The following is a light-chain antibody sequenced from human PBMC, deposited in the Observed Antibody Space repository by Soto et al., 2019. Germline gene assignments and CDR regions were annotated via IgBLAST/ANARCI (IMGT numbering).Light chain of an antibody. CDR3: QQYGSAPAWT. V-gene: IGKV3-20*01. Sequence: EIVLTQSPGTLSLSPGERATLSCRASQSFSSSYLAWYQQKPGQAPRLLIYGASNRATGIPDRFSGSGSGTDFTLTISRLEPEDFAVYYCQQYGSAPAWTFGQGIKVEIK. CDR1: QSFSSSY. CDR2: GAS. J-gene: IGKJ1*01.